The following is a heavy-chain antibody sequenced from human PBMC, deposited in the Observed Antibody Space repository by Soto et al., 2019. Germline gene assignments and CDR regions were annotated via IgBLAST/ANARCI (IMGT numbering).Heavy chain of an antibody. V-gene: IGHV4-4*02. Sequence: QVLLQESGPGLVQPSGTLSLSCAVSGGSISSSHFWGWVRQPPGKGLEWVGDISHSGSVNNNPSLKXXVTISIDKSKNQFSLKLNSVTAADTAVYYCARSFGWYAIDYWGQGTLVIVSS. D-gene: IGHD6-19*01. CDR3: ARSFGWYAIDY. CDR2: ISHSGSV. J-gene: IGHJ4*02. CDR1: GGSISSSHF.